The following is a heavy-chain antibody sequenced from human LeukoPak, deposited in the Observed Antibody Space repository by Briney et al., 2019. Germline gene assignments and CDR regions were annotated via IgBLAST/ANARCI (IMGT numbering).Heavy chain of an antibody. CDR1: GGTFSSYA. V-gene: IGHV1-69*13. Sequence: SVKVSCKASGGTFSSYAISWVRQAPGQGLEWMGGIIPIFGTANYAQKFQGRVTITADSTSTAYMELSSLRSEDTAVYYCARGMGEQQLAKYYYYHMDVWGIGTSVTISS. CDR2: IIPIFGTA. CDR3: ARGMGEQQLAKYYYYHMDV. J-gene: IGHJ6*03. D-gene: IGHD6-13*01.